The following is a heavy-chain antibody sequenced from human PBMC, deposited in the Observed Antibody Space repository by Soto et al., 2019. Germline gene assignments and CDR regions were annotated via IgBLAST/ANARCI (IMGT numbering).Heavy chain of an antibody. CDR1: GGSFSGYY. V-gene: IGHV4-34*01. J-gene: IGHJ5*02. Sequence: SETLSLTCAVYGGSFSGYYWSWIRQPPGKGLEWIGEINHSGSTNYNPSLKSRVTISVDTSKNQFSLKLSSVTAADTAVYYCARWERGYSNYWFDPWGQGTLVTVSS. CDR3: ARWERGYSNYWFDP. CDR2: INHSGST. D-gene: IGHD4-4*01.